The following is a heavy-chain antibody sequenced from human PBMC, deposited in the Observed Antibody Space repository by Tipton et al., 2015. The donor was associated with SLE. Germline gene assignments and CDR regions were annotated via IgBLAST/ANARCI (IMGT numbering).Heavy chain of an antibody. CDR1: GGSFSSASYA. CDR2: ISSSGNT. V-gene: IGHV4-61*02. J-gene: IGHJ5*02. D-gene: IGHD4-11*01. Sequence: TLSLTCTVSGGSFSSASYAWDWSRPPAGKGLEWIGRISSSGNTNYNPSLKGRVTISVDTSKNQFSLTLSSVTAADTAMYYCAKYTNYGSFDPWGQGTLVTVSS. CDR3: AKYTNYGSFDP.